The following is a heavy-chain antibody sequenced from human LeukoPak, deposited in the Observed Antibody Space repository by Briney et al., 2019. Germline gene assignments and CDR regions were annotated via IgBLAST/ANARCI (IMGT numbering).Heavy chain of an antibody. CDR3: ARGSRTRGSGSYYSNYYFDY. CDR2: ISSSGSTI. CDR1: GFTFSDYY. D-gene: IGHD1-26*01. Sequence: GGSLRLSCAASGFTFSDYYMSWIRQAPGKGLEWVSCISSSGSTIYYADSVKGRFTISRGNAKNSLYLQMNSLRAEDTALYHCARGSRTRGSGSYYSNYYFDYWGQGTLVTVSS. J-gene: IGHJ4*02. V-gene: IGHV3-11*01.